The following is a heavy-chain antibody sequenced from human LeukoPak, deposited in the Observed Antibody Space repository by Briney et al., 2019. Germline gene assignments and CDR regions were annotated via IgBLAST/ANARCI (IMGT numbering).Heavy chain of an antibody. CDR3: AREPYSGSYHDAFDI. V-gene: IGHV1-18*01. D-gene: IGHD1-26*01. CDR2: ISAYNGNT. Sequence: ASVKVSCKASGYTFTSYGISWVRQAPGQGLEWMGWISAYNGNTNYAQKLQGRVTMTIDTSTSTAYMELRSLRSEDTAVYYCAREPYSGSYHDAFDIWGQGTMVTVSS. J-gene: IGHJ3*02. CDR1: GYTFTSYG.